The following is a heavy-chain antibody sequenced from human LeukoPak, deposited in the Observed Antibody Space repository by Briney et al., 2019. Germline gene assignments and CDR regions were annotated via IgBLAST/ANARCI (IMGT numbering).Heavy chain of an antibody. CDR1: GNSISNYA. V-gene: IGHV1-69*13. CDR3: TTRACHAGGCSSSFYYYYGLHF. CDR2: IIPIFGTA. D-gene: IGHD3-16*01. Sequence: ASVRVSCKASGNSISNYAVSWVRQAPGQGFEWMGGIIPIFGTADYAQKFQGRVTITADQSTSTTYMALSSLKSEDTATYYCTTRACHAGGCSSSFYYYYGLHFWGQGTTVSVSS. J-gene: IGHJ6*02.